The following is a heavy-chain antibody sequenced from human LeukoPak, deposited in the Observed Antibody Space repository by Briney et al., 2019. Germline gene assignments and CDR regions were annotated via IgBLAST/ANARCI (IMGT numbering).Heavy chain of an antibody. CDR2: INPNSGGT. J-gene: IGHJ5*02. CDR3: ARHGGYCGRASCYKETLGEAWFDP. D-gene: IGHD2-2*02. V-gene: IGHV1-2*02. CDR1: GYTFTGYY. Sequence: APVKVSCKASGYTFTGYYIHWVRPAPGQGLEWMGWINPNSGGTNSAQKLQGRVTMTRDTSISTAYMELNRLRSNDTAVYYCARHGGYCGRASCYKETLGEAWFDPWGQGTLVTVSS.